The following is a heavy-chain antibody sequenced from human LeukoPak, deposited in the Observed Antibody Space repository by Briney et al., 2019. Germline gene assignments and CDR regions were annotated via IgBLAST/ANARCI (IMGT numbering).Heavy chain of an antibody. J-gene: IGHJ4*02. V-gene: IGHV1-18*01. Sequence: ASVKVSCKASGYTFTSYGISWVRQAPGQGLEWMGWISAYNGNTNYAQKFQGRVTITADESTSTAYMELSSLRSEDTAVYYCARATLGEEDSDWLDDYWGQGTLVTVSS. CDR3: ARATLGEEDSDWLDDY. CDR2: ISAYNGNT. D-gene: IGHD3-9*01. CDR1: GYTFTSYG.